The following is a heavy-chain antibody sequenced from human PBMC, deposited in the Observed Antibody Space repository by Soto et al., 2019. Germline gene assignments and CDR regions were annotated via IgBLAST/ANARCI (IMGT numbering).Heavy chain of an antibody. D-gene: IGHD3-22*01. CDR2: IWHDGGRQ. Sequence: QVHLVESGGGVVQPGGSLRLSCAASGFSYGGYGMHWVRQAPGKGLEWVAVIWHDGGRQYYADSVKGRFTVSRDNAKNTLYLQMNSLRAEDTAVYYCARDLTSGYTDSWGQGTPVILSS. CDR3: ARDLTSGYTDS. J-gene: IGHJ5*01. V-gene: IGHV3-33*01. CDR1: GFSYGGYG.